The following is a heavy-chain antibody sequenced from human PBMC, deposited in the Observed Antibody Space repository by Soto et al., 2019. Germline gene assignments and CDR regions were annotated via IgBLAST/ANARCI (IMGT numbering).Heavy chain of an antibody. CDR2: IIPSFGKG. CDR1: GGTFSSYA. V-gene: IGHV1-69*13. D-gene: IGHD5-12*01. J-gene: IGHJ4*01. Sequence: SVKVSCKASGGTFSSYAISWVRQAPGQGLEWLGGIIPSFGKGNYQQNFQGRLTITADESTSTVYMELSGLTSGDTAVYYCARERGGYNRGDFEFWGHGTLVTVSS. CDR3: ARERGGYNRGDFEF.